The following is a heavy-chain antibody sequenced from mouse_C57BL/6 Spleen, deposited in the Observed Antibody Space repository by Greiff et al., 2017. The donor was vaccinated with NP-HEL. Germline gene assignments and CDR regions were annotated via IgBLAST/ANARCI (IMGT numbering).Heavy chain of an antibody. CDR1: GYAFSSSW. J-gene: IGHJ3*01. D-gene: IGHD2-4*01. Sequence: QVQLQQSGAELVKPGASVKISCKASGYAFSSSWMNWVKQRPGKGLEWIGQIYPGDGDTNYNGKFKGKATLTADKSSSTAYMQLSSLTSEDSAVYFCARSDYDYDGAWFAYWGQGTLVTVSA. V-gene: IGHV1-80*01. CDR3: ARSDYDYDGAWFAY. CDR2: IYPGDGDT.